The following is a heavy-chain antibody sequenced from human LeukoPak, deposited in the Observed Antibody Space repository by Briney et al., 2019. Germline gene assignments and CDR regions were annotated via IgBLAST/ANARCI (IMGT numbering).Heavy chain of an antibody. J-gene: IGHJ4*02. D-gene: IGHD6-13*01. CDR1: GFTFSSYA. CDR2: ISYDGSNK. Sequence: QPGRSLKLSCAASGFTFSSYAMHWVHQAPGKGLEWVAVISYDGSNKYYADSVKGRFTISRDNSKNTLYLQMNSLRAEDTAVYYCARDPTAAGLFDYWGQGTLVTVSS. V-gene: IGHV3-30*04. CDR3: ARDPTAAGLFDY.